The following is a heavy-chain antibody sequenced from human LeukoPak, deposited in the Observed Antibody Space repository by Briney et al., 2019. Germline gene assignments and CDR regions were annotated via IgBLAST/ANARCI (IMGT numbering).Heavy chain of an antibody. V-gene: IGHV4-59*01. CDR2: IHDSGST. Sequence: PSETLSLTCTVSGDSISSYYWNWIRQPPGKGLEYIGWIHDSGSTDYNPSLKSRVTISLDRSKRQLSLNLRSVTAADTAVYYCARWGYFDSSGYFVAEYRGQGTLVTVSS. CDR3: ARWGYFDSSGYFVAEY. J-gene: IGHJ4*02. CDR1: GDSISSYY. D-gene: IGHD3-22*01.